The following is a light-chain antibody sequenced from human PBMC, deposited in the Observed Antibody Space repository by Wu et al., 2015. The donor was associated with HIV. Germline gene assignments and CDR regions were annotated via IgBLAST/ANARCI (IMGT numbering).Light chain of an antibody. J-gene: IGKJ4*01. V-gene: IGKV3D-20*01. Sequence: EIVLTQSPGTLSLSPGERATLSCRASQSVNSNFLAWYQQKPGLAPRLLIYDASSRATGIPDRFSGSGSGTDFTLTISRLEPEDFAVYYCQQYGSSPLTFGGGTKVEIK. CDR3: QQYGSSPLT. CDR2: DAS. CDR1: QSVNSNF.